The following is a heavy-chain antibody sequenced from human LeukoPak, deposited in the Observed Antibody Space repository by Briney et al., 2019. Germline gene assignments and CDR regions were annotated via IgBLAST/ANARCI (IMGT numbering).Heavy chain of an antibody. CDR2: ISGDGGDT. J-gene: IGHJ6*02. V-gene: IGHV3-43*02. CDR1: GFSFDDYA. Sequence: PGGSLRLSCAASGFSFDDYAMHWVRQLPGKGLEWVSVISGDGGDTDYVDSVKGRFTISRDNGKDSLYLQMNSLRTEDTALYYCAKEFGYCSGSSCYRYYYYPMDVWGQGTTVTVSS. CDR3: AKEFGYCSGSSCYRYYYYPMDV. D-gene: IGHD2-15*01.